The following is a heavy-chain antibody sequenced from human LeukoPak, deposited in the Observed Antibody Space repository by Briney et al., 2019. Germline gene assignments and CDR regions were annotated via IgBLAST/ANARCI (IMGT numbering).Heavy chain of an antibody. Sequence: ASVKVSCKASGYTFTSYGISWARQAPGQGLEWMGWISAYNGNTNYAQKLQGRVTMTTDTSTSTAYMELRSLRSDDTAVYYCARGSIAARPRVYYYYYMDVWGKGTTVTVSS. CDR3: ARGSIAARPRVYYYYYMDV. V-gene: IGHV1-18*01. CDR1: GYTFTSYG. D-gene: IGHD6-6*01. J-gene: IGHJ6*03. CDR2: ISAYNGNT.